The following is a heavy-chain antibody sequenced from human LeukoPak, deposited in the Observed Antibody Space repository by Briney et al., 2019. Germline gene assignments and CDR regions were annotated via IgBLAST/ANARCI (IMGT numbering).Heavy chain of an antibody. Sequence: ASVKVSCKASGGTFSSYAISWVRQAPGQGLEWMGRIIPILGIANYAQKFQGRVTITADKSTSTAYMELSSLRSEDTAVFYGGRGVPSGETFVYYFDYWGQGTLVTVSS. CDR2: IIPILGIA. CDR3: GRGVPSGETFVYYFDY. D-gene: IGHD3-10*01. V-gene: IGHV1-69*04. J-gene: IGHJ4*02. CDR1: GGTFSSYA.